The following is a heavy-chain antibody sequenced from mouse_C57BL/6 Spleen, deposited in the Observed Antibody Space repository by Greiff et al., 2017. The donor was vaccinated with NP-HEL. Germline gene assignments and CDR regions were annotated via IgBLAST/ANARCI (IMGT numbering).Heavy chain of an antibody. CDR2: IDPSDSYT. J-gene: IGHJ4*01. Sequence: QVQLQQPGAELVKPGASVKLSCKASGYTFTSYWMQWVKQRPGQGLEWIGEIDPSDSYTNYNQKFKGKATLTVDTSSSTAYMQLSSLTSEDSAVYYCARGASLGPPMDYWGQGTSVTVSS. V-gene: IGHV1-50*01. D-gene: IGHD4-1*01. CDR1: GYTFTSYW. CDR3: ARGASLGPPMDY.